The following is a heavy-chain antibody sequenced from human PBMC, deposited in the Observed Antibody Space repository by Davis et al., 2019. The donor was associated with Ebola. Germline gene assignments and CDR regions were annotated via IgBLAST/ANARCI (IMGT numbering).Heavy chain of an antibody. CDR2: IHYSGSS. Sequence: MPSETLSLTCTVSGGSISSYYWSWIRQPPGKGLEWIGQIHYSGSSNYNPSLMSRVTISVDTSQSQFSLKLSSVTAADTAVYYCARAMVTMVSFAFDIWGQGTVVTVSS. D-gene: IGHD3-10*01. V-gene: IGHV4-59*12. J-gene: IGHJ3*02. CDR1: GGSISSYY. CDR3: ARAMVTMVSFAFDI.